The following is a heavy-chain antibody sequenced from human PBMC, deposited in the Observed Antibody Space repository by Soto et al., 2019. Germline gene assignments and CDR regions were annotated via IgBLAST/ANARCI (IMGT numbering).Heavy chain of an antibody. V-gene: IGHV4-39*01. CDR2: LNYGGTT. D-gene: IGHD3-22*01. CDR1: GASMTSSIYY. CDR3: ARQSYFDGAGYYLGWFDP. J-gene: IGHJ5*02. Sequence: LSLTCSVSGASMTSSIYYWAWIRQAPGKGLEWIGSLNYGGTTYHSPSLEGRVTMSVDTSKKEFSLNVISVTAADTAIYYCARQSYFDGAGYYLGWFDPWGQGTLVTVSS.